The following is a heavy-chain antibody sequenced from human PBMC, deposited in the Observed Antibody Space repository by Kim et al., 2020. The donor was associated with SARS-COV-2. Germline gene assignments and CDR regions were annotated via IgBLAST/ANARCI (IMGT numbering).Heavy chain of an antibody. V-gene: IGHV3-23*01. Sequence: ADSVKGRFTISRDKSRTTLYLQMNGLRAEDTAVYYCAKDRPHYSYGSLDYWGEGALVTVSS. D-gene: IGHD5-18*01. CDR3: AKDRPHYSYGSLDY. J-gene: IGHJ4*02.